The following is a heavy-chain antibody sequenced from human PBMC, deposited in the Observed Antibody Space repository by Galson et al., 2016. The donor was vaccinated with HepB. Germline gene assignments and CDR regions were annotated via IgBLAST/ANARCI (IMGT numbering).Heavy chain of an antibody. D-gene: IGHD5-24*01. Sequence: SETLSLTCTVSGGSITSSTYYWGWIRQPPGKGLEWIGNIYYSGTTYYNPSLKSRVTLSVDTSTSHFSLRLTSVTAADTAVYYCASWAYNKERYFDYWGQGMLVTVSS. V-gene: IGHV4-39*02. CDR3: ASWAYNKERYFDY. J-gene: IGHJ4*02. CDR2: IYYSGTT. CDR1: GGSITSSTYY.